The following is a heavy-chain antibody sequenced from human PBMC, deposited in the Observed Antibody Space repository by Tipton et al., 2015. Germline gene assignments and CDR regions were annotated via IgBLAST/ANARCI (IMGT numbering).Heavy chain of an antibody. CDR3: AKDGSSGWQDTVYYYYGMDV. Sequence: SLRLSCAASGFTFYTSALSWVRQAPGKGLEWVSAISGRGASTFYADSVKGRFTISRDNSQNTLFLQMNSLRAEDTALYYCAKDGSSGWQDTVYYYYGMDVWGQGTTVTVSS. CDR2: ISGRGAST. CDR1: GFTFYTSA. D-gene: IGHD6-19*01. J-gene: IGHJ6*02. V-gene: IGHV3-23*01.